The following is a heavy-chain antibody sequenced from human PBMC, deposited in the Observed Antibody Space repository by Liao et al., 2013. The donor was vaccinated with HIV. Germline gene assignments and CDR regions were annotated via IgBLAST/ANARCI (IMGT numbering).Heavy chain of an antibody. Sequence: QVQLQESGPGLLKPSETLSLTCTVSGGSISPYYWSWIRQPAGKGLECIGLAYTGGSTNYNPSLKSRVTMSVDTSKNQFSLKLSSVTAADTAVYYCARVGRGTMVRKGAFDIWGQGTMVTVSA. V-gene: IGHV4-4*07. CDR2: AYTGGST. J-gene: IGHJ3*02. CDR1: GGSISPYY. D-gene: IGHD3-10*01. CDR3: ARVGRGTMVRKGAFDI.